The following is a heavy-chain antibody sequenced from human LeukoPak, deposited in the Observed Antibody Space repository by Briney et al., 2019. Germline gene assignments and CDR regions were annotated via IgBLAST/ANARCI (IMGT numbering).Heavy chain of an antibody. V-gene: IGHV3-21*04. CDR2: ISSSSSYI. Sequence: GGSLRLSCAASGFTLSSYSMNWVRQAPGKGLEWVSSISSSSSYIYYGDSVKGRFTISRDNAKNSVYLQMNSLRAEDTAIYYCAKPARVGAVDYWGQGTLVTVSS. CDR1: GFTLSSYS. D-gene: IGHD6-13*01. J-gene: IGHJ4*02. CDR3: AKPARVGAVDY.